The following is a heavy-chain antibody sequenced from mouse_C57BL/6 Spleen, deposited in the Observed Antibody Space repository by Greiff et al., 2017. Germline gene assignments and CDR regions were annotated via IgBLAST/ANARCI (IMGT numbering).Heavy chain of an antibody. D-gene: IGHD3-3*01. J-gene: IGHJ4*01. V-gene: IGHV5-16*01. CDR3: ARGGWDTYYARDY. CDR1: GFTFSDYY. CDR2: INYDGSST. Sequence: VHLVESEGGLVQPGSSMKLSCTASGFTFSDYYMAWVRPVPEKGLEWVANINYDGSSTYYLDSLKSRFIISRDNAKNILYLQMSSLKAEDTATYYCARGGWDTYYARDYWGQGTSVTVSS.